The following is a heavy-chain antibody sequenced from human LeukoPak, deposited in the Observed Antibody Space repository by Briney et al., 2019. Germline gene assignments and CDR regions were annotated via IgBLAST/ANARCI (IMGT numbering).Heavy chain of an antibody. V-gene: IGHV3-11*04. D-gene: IGHD5-12*01. CDR2: ISSSGSTI. CDR1: GFTFSDYY. CDR3: ASHRAYSAYRDY. Sequence: GGSLRLSCAASGFTFSDYYMSWIRQAPGKGLEWVSYISSSGSTIYYADSVKGRFTISRDNAKNSLYLQMNSLRAEDTAVYYCASHRAYSAYRDYWGQGTLVTVSS. J-gene: IGHJ4*02.